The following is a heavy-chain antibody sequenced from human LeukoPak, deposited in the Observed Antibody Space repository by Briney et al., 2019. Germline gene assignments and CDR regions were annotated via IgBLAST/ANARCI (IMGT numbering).Heavy chain of an antibody. V-gene: IGHV3-11*01. Sequence: GGSLRLSCAASGFTFSDYYMAWIRQAPGKGLEWVSYISSDGSTFYYADSVKGRFTISRDNAKNSLYLQMNSLRAEDTAVYYCAKDLTELFDYWGQGTLVTVSS. D-gene: IGHD1-14*01. J-gene: IGHJ4*02. CDR2: ISSDGSTF. CDR1: GFTFSDYY. CDR3: AKDLTELFDY.